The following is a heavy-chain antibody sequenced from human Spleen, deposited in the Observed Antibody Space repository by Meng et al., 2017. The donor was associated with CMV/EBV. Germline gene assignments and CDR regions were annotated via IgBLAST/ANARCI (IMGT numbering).Heavy chain of an antibody. CDR2: INSSGGSK. V-gene: IGHV3-23*01. CDR1: GLIFSSYS. J-gene: IGHJ3*02. Sequence: GGSLRLSCVGSGLIFSSYSMNWVRQAPGKGLEWVSGINSSGGSKYNADSVKGRFTISRDNSKNTLYLQMNSLRAEDTAVYYCTKSKTSGPYDALDIWGQGTMVTVSS. D-gene: IGHD2-15*01. CDR3: TKSKTSGPYDALDI.